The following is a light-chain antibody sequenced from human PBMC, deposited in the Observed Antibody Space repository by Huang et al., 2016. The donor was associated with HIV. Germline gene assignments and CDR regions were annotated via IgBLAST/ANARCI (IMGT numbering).Light chain of an antibody. CDR1: QSISSW. CDR3: QQYNSYSPDT. CDR2: KAS. Sequence: DIQMTQSPSTLSASVGDRVTITCRASQSISSWLAWYQQKPGKAPKLLIYKASSLERGVPSRFSGSGSGTEFTLTISSLQPDDFATYYCQQYNSYSPDTFGQGTKLEIK. J-gene: IGKJ2*01. V-gene: IGKV1-5*03.